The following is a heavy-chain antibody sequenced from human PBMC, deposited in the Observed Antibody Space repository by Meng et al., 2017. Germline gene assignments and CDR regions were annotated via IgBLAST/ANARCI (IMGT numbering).Heavy chain of an antibody. CDR2: INWNGGST. CDR1: GFTFDDYG. CDR3: ARVRIVGATRWNDAFDI. D-gene: IGHD1-26*01. Sequence: GGSLRLSCAASGFTFDDYGMSWVRQAPGKGLEWVSGINWNGGSTGYADSVKGRFTISRDNAKNSLYLQMNSLRAEDTALYYCARVRIVGATRWNDAFDIWGQGTMVTVS. J-gene: IGHJ3*02. V-gene: IGHV3-20*04.